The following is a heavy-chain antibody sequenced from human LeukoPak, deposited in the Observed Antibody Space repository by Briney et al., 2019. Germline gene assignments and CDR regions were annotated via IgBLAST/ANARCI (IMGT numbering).Heavy chain of an antibody. D-gene: IGHD2-21*02. Sequence: GESLQISCKGSGYRFTSFWIGWVRQMPGKGLEWMGRIYPGDSDTRYSPSFQGHVTISADKSIRTAYLQWSSLEASDTAMYYCARHESCGGDCYQVDFWGQGTLVTVSS. J-gene: IGHJ4*02. V-gene: IGHV5-51*01. CDR3: ARHESCGGDCYQVDF. CDR2: IYPGDSDT. CDR1: GYRFTSFW.